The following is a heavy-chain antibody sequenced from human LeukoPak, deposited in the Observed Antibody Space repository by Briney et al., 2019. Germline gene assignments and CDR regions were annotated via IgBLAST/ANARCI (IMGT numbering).Heavy chain of an antibody. D-gene: IGHD2-2*01. Sequence: SETLSLTCAVYGGSFSGYYWSWIRQPPGKGLEWIGEINHSGSTNYNPSLKSRVTISVDTSKNQFSLKPSSVTAADTAVYYCARRQLRYFDYWGQGTLVTVSS. CDR2: INHSGST. J-gene: IGHJ4*02. CDR1: GGSFSGYY. CDR3: ARRQLRYFDY. V-gene: IGHV4-34*01.